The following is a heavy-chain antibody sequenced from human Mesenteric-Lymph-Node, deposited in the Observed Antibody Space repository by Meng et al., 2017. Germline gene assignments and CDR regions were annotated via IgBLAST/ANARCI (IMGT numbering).Heavy chain of an antibody. J-gene: IGHJ6*02. CDR2: MNPNSGNT. CDR3: ARTRLGELSRPAFYYYYYGMDV. V-gene: IGHV1-8*03. CDR1: GYTFTSYD. Sequence: ASVTVSCQASGYTFTSYDINWVRQATGQGLAWMGWMNPNSGNTGYAQKFQGRVTITRNTSISTAYMELSSLRSEDTAVYYCARTRLGELSRPAFYYYYYGMDVWGQGTTVTVSS. D-gene: IGHD3-16*02.